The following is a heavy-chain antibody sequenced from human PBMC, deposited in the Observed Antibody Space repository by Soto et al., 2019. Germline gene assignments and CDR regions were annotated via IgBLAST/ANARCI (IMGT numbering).Heavy chain of an antibody. CDR2: IIPIFGTA. CDR1: GGTFSSYA. Sequence: SVKVSCKASGGTFSSYAISWVRQAPGQGLEWMGGIIPIFGTANYAQKFQGRVTITADESTSTAYMELSSLRSEDTAVYYCAGADTAMETIDYYYYYGMDVWG. V-gene: IGHV1-69*13. J-gene: IGHJ6*02. CDR3: AGADTAMETIDYYYYYGMDV. D-gene: IGHD5-18*01.